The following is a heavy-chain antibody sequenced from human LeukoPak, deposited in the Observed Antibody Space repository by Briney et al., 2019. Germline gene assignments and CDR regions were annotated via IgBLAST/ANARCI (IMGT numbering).Heavy chain of an antibody. D-gene: IGHD3-9*01. Sequence: SETLSLTCAVYGGSFSGYYWSWIRQPPGKGLEWIGEINHSGSTNYNPSLKSRVTISVETSKNPFSVKLSSVTAADTAVYYCARGGLRYFDWLSVWGQGTLVTVSS. CDR2: INHSGST. J-gene: IGHJ4*02. V-gene: IGHV4-34*01. CDR1: GGSFSGYY. CDR3: ARGGLRYFDWLSV.